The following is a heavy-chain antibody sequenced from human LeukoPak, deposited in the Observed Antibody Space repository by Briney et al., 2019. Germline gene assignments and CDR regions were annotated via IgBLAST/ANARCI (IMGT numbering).Heavy chain of an antibody. Sequence: ASVKVSCKASGGTFSSYAISWVRQAPGQGLEWMGGIIPIFGTANYAQKFQGRVTITADKSTSTAYMELSSLRSEDTAVYYCARVNVDYYDSSGIPFDYWGQGTLVTVSS. J-gene: IGHJ4*02. CDR2: IIPIFGTA. CDR3: ARVNVDYYDSSGIPFDY. D-gene: IGHD3-22*01. CDR1: GGTFSSYA. V-gene: IGHV1-69*06.